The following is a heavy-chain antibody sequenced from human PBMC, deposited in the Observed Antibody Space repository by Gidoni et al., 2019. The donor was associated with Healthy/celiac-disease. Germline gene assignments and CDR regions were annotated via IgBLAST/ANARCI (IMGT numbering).Heavy chain of an antibody. CDR1: GFTFLIYG. J-gene: IGHJ6*02. V-gene: IGHV3-33*01. D-gene: IGHD5-12*01. CDR2: IWYDGSNK. Sequence: QVQLVESGGGLVQPGRSLRLSCAASGFTFLIYGMHWVRQAPGKGLGWVAVIWYDGSNKYYADSVKGRFTISRDNSKNTLYLQMNSLRAEDTAVYYCARDKGAIVATIWGMDVWGQGTTVTVSS. CDR3: ARDKGAIVATIWGMDV.